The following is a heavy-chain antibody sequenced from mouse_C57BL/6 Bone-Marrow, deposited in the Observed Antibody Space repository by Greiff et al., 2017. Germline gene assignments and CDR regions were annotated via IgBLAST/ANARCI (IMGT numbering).Heavy chain of an antibody. J-gene: IGHJ2*01. Sequence: VQLVESGAELARPGASVKLSCKASGYTFTSYGISWVKQRTGQGLEWIGEIYPRSGNTYYNEKFKGKATLTADKSSSTAYMELRSLTSEDSAVYFCAREGITTVEESSGNYFDYWGQGTTLTVSS. V-gene: IGHV1-81*01. CDR1: GYTFTSYG. CDR3: AREGITTVEESSGNYFDY. D-gene: IGHD1-1*01. CDR2: IYPRSGNT.